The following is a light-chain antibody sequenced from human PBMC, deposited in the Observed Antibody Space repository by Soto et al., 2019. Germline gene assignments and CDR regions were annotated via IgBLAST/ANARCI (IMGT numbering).Light chain of an antibody. CDR3: RQYGGSPLYT. CDR2: GAS. Sequence: DMVLTQSPGTLSLSPGEGATLSCRASQSVSSSHFAWYQQKPGQAPRLVIYGASSRATGIPDRFSGSGSGTDFTLTISRLEPEDVAVYYCRQYGGSPLYTFGQGTTLEIK. J-gene: IGKJ2*01. CDR1: QSVSSSH. V-gene: IGKV3-20*01.